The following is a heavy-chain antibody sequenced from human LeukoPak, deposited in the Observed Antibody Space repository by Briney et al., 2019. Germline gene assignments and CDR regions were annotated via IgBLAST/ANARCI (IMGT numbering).Heavy chain of an antibody. CDR2: ISAYNGNT. J-gene: IGHJ4*02. CDR1: GYTFTTYG. V-gene: IGHV1-18*01. D-gene: IGHD5-18*01. Sequence: ASVKVSCKASGYTFTTYGCSWVRQAPGQGLEWMGWISAYNGNTNYAQKFQGRVTMTADTSTSTVYMELRSLRSDDTAVYYCARDPRPSGYSYGYADYWGQGTLVTVSS. CDR3: ARDPRPSGYSYGYADY.